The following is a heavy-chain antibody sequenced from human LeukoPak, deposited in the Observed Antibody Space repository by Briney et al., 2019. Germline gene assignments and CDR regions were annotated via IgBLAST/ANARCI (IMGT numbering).Heavy chain of an antibody. CDR2: FDPDDGIT. V-gene: IGHV1-24*01. CDR1: GYTLTCLS. Sequence: ASVNVSCKVSGYTLTCLSIHWVRQAHGKGLEWMGGFDPDDGITLYAQKFKDRLTTTEDTSADTAYMELSSLTSEDTAIYYCAVLPLAMPPQYYFDYWGQGTLVTVSS. D-gene: IGHD2-2*01. CDR3: AVLPLAMPPQYYFDY. J-gene: IGHJ4*02.